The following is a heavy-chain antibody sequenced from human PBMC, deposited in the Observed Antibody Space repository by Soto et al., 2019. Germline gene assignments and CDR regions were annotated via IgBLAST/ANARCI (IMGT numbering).Heavy chain of an antibody. CDR3: ARARYGYGLYYFAY. D-gene: IGHD5-18*01. CDR1: GGTFSSSG. V-gene: IGHV1-69*13. CDR2: IIPIFGPA. Sequence: SVKVSCKASGGTFSSSGIRWVRQAPGQRLEWMGGIIPIFGPANYAQKIQGRVTITADESTSTAYMELSSLRSEDTAVYYCARARYGYGLYYFAYWGQGSLVTVSS. J-gene: IGHJ4*02.